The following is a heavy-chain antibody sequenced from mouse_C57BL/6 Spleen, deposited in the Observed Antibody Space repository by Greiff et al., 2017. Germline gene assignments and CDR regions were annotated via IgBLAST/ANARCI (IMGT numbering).Heavy chain of an antibody. Sequence: QVQLQQSGPELVKPGASVKISCKASGYAFSSSWMNWVKQRPGKGLEWIGRIYPGDGDTNYNGKFKGKATLTADKSSSTAYMQLSSLTSEDSAVYFCARRDYGNFTWCAYWGQGTLVTVSA. CDR3: ARRDYGNFTWCAY. V-gene: IGHV1-82*01. CDR2: IYPGDGDT. CDR1: GYAFSSSW. D-gene: IGHD2-1*01. J-gene: IGHJ3*01.